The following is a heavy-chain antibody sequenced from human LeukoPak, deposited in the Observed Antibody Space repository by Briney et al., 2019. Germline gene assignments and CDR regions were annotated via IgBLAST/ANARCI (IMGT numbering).Heavy chain of an antibody. V-gene: IGHV5-51*01. J-gene: IGHJ4*02. CDR1: GYSFTSYW. CDR2: IYPGDSDT. D-gene: IGHD6-13*01. CDR3: ARQPASSSWWGGGYYFDY. Sequence: GESLKISCKGSGYSFTSYWIGWVRQMPGKGLEWMGIIYPGDSDTRYSPSFQGQVTISADKSISTAYLQWSSLKASDTAMYYCARQPASSSWWGGGYYFDYWGQGTLVTVSS.